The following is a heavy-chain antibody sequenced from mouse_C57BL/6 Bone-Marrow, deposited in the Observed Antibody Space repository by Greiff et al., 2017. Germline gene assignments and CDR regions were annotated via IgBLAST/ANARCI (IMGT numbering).Heavy chain of an antibody. Sequence: EVHLVESGGGLVQPGGSLKLSCAASGFTFSDYYMYWVRQTPEKRLEWVAYISNGGGSTYYPDTVKGRFTISRDNAKNTLYLQMSRLKSEDTAMYYCAREITRVFAYWGQGTLVTVSA. CDR1: GFTFSDYY. J-gene: IGHJ3*01. V-gene: IGHV5-12*01. D-gene: IGHD2-4*01. CDR3: AREITRVFAY. CDR2: ISNGGGST.